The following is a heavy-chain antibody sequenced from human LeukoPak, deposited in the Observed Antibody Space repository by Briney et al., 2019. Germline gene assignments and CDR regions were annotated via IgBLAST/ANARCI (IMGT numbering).Heavy chain of an antibody. V-gene: IGHV3-53*01. Sequence: ETLSLTCAVSGGSISSSNWWSWVRQPPGKGLEWVSLIYSGGSTYYADSVKGRFTISRDNSKNTLYLQMNSLRAEDTAIYYCARNGYGDRPIDYWGQGTLVTVSS. J-gene: IGHJ4*02. CDR1: GGSISSSNW. CDR2: IYSGGST. CDR3: ARNGYGDRPIDY. D-gene: IGHD4-17*01.